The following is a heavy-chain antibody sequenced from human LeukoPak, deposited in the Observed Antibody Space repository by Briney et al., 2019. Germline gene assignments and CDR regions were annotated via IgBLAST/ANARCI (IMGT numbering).Heavy chain of an antibody. V-gene: IGHV1-69*05. J-gene: IGHJ2*01. Sequence: SVKVSCKASGGTFSSYAISWMRQAPGQGLEWMGRIIPIFGTANYAQKFQGRVTITTDESTSTAYMELSSLRSEDTAVYYCARDSVVTYWYFDLWGRGTLVTVSS. CDR3: ARDSVVTYWYFDL. CDR1: GGTFSSYA. CDR2: IIPIFGTA. D-gene: IGHD3-22*01.